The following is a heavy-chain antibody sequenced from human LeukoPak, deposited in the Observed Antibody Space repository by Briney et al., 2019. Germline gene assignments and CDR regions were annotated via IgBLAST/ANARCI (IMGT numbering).Heavy chain of an antibody. CDR1: GGSISSSSYY. Sequence: SETLSLTCTVSGGSISSSSYYWGWIRQPPGKGLEWIGSIYYSGSTYYNPSLKSRVTISVDMSKNQFSLKLSSVTAADTAVYYCARRVVGATGGGIDYWGQGTLVTVSS. J-gene: IGHJ4*02. CDR2: IYYSGST. CDR3: ARRVVGATGGGIDY. V-gene: IGHV4-39*01. D-gene: IGHD1-26*01.